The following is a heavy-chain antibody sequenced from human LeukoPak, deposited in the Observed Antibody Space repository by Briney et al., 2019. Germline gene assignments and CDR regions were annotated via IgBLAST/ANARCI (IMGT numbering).Heavy chain of an antibody. J-gene: IGHJ6*03. V-gene: IGHV4-59*01. CDR3: ARETSQKGAHYMDV. CDR1: GGSISSYY. D-gene: IGHD3-16*01. Sequence: SETLSLTCTVSGGSISSYYWSWIRQPPGKGLEWIGYIYYSGSTNYNPSLKSRVTISVDTSKNQFPLKLSSVTAADTAVYYCARETSQKGAHYMDVWGKGTRSPSP. CDR2: IYYSGST.